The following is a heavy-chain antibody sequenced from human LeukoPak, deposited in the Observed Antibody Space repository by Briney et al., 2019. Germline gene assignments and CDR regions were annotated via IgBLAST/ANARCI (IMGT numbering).Heavy chain of an antibody. D-gene: IGHD2-21*02. J-gene: IGHJ4*02. CDR1: GFTFSSYA. CDR2: ISSNGGST. Sequence: PGGSLRLSCAASGFTFSSYAMRWVRQAPGKGLEYVSAISSNGGSTSYANSVEGRFTISRDNSKNTLYLQMGSLRAEDMAVYYCARDGGTYCGGDCYGDWGQGTLVTVSS. CDR3: ARDGGTYCGGDCYGD. V-gene: IGHV3-64*01.